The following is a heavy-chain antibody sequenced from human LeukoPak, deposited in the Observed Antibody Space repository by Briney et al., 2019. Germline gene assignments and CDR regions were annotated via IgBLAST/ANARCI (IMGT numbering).Heavy chain of an antibody. CDR2: IYYSKNT. CDR1: GGSISSSSAY. Sequence: PSQTLSLTCTVSGGSISSSSAYWGWIRQPPGKGLEWIGSIYYSKNTYYNPSLKSRVTISADTSKNQFSLTLGSVSATDTAVYYCVSPRGFSYGYFDYWGQGTLVTVSS. D-gene: IGHD5-18*01. CDR3: VSPRGFSYGYFDY. J-gene: IGHJ4*02. V-gene: IGHV4-39*01.